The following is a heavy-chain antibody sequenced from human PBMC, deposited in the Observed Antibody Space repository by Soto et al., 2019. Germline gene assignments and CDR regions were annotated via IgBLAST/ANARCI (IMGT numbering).Heavy chain of an antibody. J-gene: IGHJ6*02. D-gene: IGHD3-10*01. V-gene: IGHV3-23*04. Sequence: EVQLVESGGGLVQPGRSLRLSCSASGFTFSSYAMSWVRQAPGKGLEWVSAISGSGGSTYYADSVKGRFTISRDNSKNTLYLQMNSLRAEDTAVYYCAKVSRGRSRVWNYYGSGSYHEPNYGMDVWGQGTTVTVSS. CDR1: GFTFSSYA. CDR2: ISGSGGST. CDR3: AKVSRGRSRVWNYYGSGSYHEPNYGMDV.